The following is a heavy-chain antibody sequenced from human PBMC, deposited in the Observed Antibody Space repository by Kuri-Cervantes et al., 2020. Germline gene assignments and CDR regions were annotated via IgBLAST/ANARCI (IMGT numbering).Heavy chain of an antibody. Sequence: ASVKVSCKASGYTFTGYYMHWVRQAPGQGLEWMGVINPSGGSTSYAQKFQGRVTMTRDTSISTAYMELSRLRSDDTAVYYCARSIAAASYPFFDYWGQGTLVTVSS. CDR2: INPSGGST. J-gene: IGHJ4*02. CDR3: ARSIAAASYPFFDY. CDR1: GYTFTGYY. D-gene: IGHD6-13*01. V-gene: IGHV1-2*02.